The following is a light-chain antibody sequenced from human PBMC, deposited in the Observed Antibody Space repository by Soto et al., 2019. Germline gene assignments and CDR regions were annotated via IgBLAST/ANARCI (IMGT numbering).Light chain of an antibody. CDR2: DVS. CDR3: CSYAGSPRYV. CDR1: SSDVGGYNY. Sequence: QSALTQPRSVSGSPGQSVTISCTGTSSDVGGYNYVSWYQQHPGKAPKVMIYDVSERPSGVPDHFSGSKSGNTASLTISGLQAEDEADYYCCSYAGSPRYVFGPGTKVTVL. J-gene: IGLJ1*01. V-gene: IGLV2-11*01.